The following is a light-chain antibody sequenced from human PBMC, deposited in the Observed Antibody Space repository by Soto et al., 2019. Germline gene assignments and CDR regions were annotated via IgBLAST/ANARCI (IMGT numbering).Light chain of an antibody. CDR2: DAS. CDR3: QQYGDWPPIT. J-gene: IGKJ5*01. V-gene: IGKV3-15*01. Sequence: EIVMTQSPATLSMSPGERANLFCRTSQSVSSNLAWYQQKPGQAPRLLIYDASTRATGIPTRFSGSGSGTDFTLTISSLQSEDFALYFCQQYGDWPPITFGQGTRLDFK. CDR1: QSVSSN.